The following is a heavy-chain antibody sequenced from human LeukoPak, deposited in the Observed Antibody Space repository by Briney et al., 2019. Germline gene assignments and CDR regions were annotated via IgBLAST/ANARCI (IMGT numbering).Heavy chain of an antibody. V-gene: IGHV3-21*01. D-gene: IGHD6-6*01. CDR1: GFTSSSYS. Sequence: KPGGSLRLSCAASGFTSSSYSMNWVRQAPGKGLEWVSSISSSSSYIYYADSVKGRFTISRDNAKNSLYLQMNSLRAEDTAVYYCARVRLLAARPGGMDVWGQGTTVTVSS. J-gene: IGHJ6*02. CDR2: ISSSSSYI. CDR3: ARVRLLAARPGGMDV.